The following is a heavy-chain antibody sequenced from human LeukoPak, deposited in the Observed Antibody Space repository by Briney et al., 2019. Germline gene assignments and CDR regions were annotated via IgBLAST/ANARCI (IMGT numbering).Heavy chain of an antibody. Sequence: GRSLRLSCAASGFTFSSYGMHWVRHAPSKGLEWVALISFDGGKKYYADSVKGRFTISRDNSKNTLYLQMNSLTPDDTAVYYCSKGRQQWWTFDVHDNWGQGTMVSVSS. CDR2: ISFDGGKK. D-gene: IGHD5-18*01. CDR3: SKGRQQWWTFDVHDN. J-gene: IGHJ3*02. V-gene: IGHV3-30*18. CDR1: GFTFSSYG.